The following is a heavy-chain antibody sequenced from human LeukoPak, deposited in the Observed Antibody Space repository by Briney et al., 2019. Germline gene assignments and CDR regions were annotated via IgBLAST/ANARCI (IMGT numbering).Heavy chain of an antibody. V-gene: IGHV3-9*01. Sequence: GGSLRLSCAASGFTFDDYAMHWVRQAPGKGLEWVSGNSWNSGSIGYADSVKGRFTISRDNAKNSLYLQMNSLRAEDTALYYCAKGSSRGFDYWGQGTLVTVSS. D-gene: IGHD6-6*01. J-gene: IGHJ4*02. CDR3: AKGSSRGFDY. CDR2: NSWNSGSI. CDR1: GFTFDDYA.